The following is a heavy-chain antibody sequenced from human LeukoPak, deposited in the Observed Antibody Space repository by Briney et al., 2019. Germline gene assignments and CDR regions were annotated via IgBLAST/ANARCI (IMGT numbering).Heavy chain of an antibody. V-gene: IGHV3-48*04. CDR3: ASLRRFLEWFSDY. Sequence: LPGGSLRLSCAASGFTFSSYWVSWVRQAPGKGLEWVSYISSSGSTIYYADSVKGRFTISRDNAKNSLYLQMNSLRAEDTAVYYCASLRRFLEWFSDYWGQGTLVTVSS. D-gene: IGHD3-3*01. J-gene: IGHJ4*02. CDR2: ISSSGSTI. CDR1: GFTFSSYW.